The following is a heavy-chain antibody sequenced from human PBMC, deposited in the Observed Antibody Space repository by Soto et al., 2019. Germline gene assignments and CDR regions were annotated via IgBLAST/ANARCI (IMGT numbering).Heavy chain of an antibody. V-gene: IGHV3-23*01. Sequence: EVQLLVSGGGLVQPGGSLRLSCAASGFTFSNYAMSWVRQAPGKGLEWVTGISGSGRNTYYADSVRGRFTSSRDNSKNTVHLQVNSLRAEDTAEYYCAKRSGSSGNSGAFDFWGQGSLVTVSS. D-gene: IGHD3-22*01. CDR3: AKRSGSSGNSGAFDF. CDR2: ISGSGRNT. J-gene: IGHJ4*02. CDR1: GFTFSNYA.